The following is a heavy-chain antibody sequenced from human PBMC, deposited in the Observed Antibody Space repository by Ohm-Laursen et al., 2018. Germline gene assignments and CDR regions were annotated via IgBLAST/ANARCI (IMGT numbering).Heavy chain of an antibody. D-gene: IGHD2-8*01. CDR3: ARDDGAYARRSGMDV. CDR1: AFSLTASN. Sequence: SLRLSCSASAFSLTASNMNWVCQAPGTGLEWVSYISDTGSHIYYAGSVRGRFTISRDNAQNSLYLHMSSLRAEDTAIYYCARDDGAYARRSGMDVWGQGTTVTVSS. V-gene: IGHV3-21*01. CDR2: ISDTGSHI. J-gene: IGHJ6*02.